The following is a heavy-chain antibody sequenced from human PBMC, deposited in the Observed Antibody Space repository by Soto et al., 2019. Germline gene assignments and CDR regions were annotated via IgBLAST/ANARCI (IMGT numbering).Heavy chain of an antibody. CDR1: GFKISSSS. CDR3: ARGIDEALRYFDWLLEPAFDY. CDR2: ISDSGSNT. J-gene: IGHJ4*02. Sequence: SLRLSCAAFGFKISSSSMNWVRQAPGRGLEWVAYISDSGSNTLYADSVKGRFTVSRDTAKNSLYLQMSGLRDEDRAVYYCARGIDEALRYFDWLLEPAFDYWGQGTLVTVSS. V-gene: IGHV3-48*02. D-gene: IGHD3-9*01.